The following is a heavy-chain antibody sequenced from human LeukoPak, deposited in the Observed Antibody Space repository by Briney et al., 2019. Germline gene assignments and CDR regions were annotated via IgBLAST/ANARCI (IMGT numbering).Heavy chain of an antibody. CDR1: GFTFDDYA. J-gene: IGHJ4*02. CDR3: AKVPSIVGAFFDC. D-gene: IGHD1-26*01. Sequence: GGSLRLSCAASGFTFDDYAIHWVRQAPGKGLEWVSGISWNSGSIGYADSVKGRFTISRDNSKNTLYLQMNSLRAEDTAVYYCAKVPSIVGAFFDCWGQGTLVTVSS. V-gene: IGHV3-9*01. CDR2: ISWNSGSI.